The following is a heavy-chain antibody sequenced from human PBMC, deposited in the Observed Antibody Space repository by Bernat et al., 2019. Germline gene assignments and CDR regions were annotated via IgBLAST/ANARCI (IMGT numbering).Heavy chain of an antibody. Sequence: EVQLVESGGGLVQPGGSLRLSCAASGFTFSDYWMSWVRQTPGKGLEWVANIKKDGSEKYYADSVKGRFTGSRDNAKNSLYLQMNSLRAEDTAVYYCVRDREYFDLWGRGTLIIVSS. V-gene: IGHV3-7*03. D-gene: IGHD3-10*01. CDR2: IKKDGSEK. CDR1: GFTFSDYW. J-gene: IGHJ2*01. CDR3: VRDREYFDL.